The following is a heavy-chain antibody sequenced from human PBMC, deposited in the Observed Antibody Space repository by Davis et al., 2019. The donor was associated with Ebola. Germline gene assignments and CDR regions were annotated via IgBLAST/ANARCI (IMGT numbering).Heavy chain of an antibody. CDR2: IWYDGSNT. V-gene: IGHV3-33*06. D-gene: IGHD1-26*01. CDR3: AKAARGYSGSYFDS. J-gene: IGHJ4*02. Sequence: PGGSLRLSCAASGFTFSTYAMNWVRQAPGKGLEWVALIWYDGSNTFYADSVKGRFTISRDNSENTVYMQMDSLGVDDTAISYCAKAARGYSGSYFDSWGQGTLVTVSS. CDR1: GFTFSTYA.